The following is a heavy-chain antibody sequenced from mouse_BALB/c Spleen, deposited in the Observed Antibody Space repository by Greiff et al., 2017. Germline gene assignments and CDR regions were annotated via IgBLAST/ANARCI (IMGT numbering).Heavy chain of an antibody. CDR3: ARRGDYGNLAMDY. CDR2: ISDGGSYT. Sequence: EVKLVESGGGLVKPGGSLKLSCAASGFSFSDYHMYWVRQTPEKRLEWVATISDGGSYTYHPDSVKGRFTISRDNAKNNLYLQMSSLKSEDTAMYYCARRGDYGNLAMDYWGQGTSVTVSS. D-gene: IGHD2-1*01. CDR1: GFSFSDYH. V-gene: IGHV5-4*02. J-gene: IGHJ4*01.